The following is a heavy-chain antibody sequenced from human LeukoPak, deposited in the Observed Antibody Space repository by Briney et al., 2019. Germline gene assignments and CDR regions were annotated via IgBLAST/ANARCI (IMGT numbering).Heavy chain of an antibody. V-gene: IGHV4-59*12. Sequence: NPSETLSLTCTVSGGSISTYYWSWIRKPPGKGLEWIGHIYNSGSTNYSPSLKSRVTISVDTSKNQFSLKLSSVTAADTAVYYCARGVGGIDAFDIWGQGTMVTVSS. D-gene: IGHD6-19*01. CDR2: IYNSGST. CDR3: ARGVGGIDAFDI. J-gene: IGHJ3*02. CDR1: GGSISTYY.